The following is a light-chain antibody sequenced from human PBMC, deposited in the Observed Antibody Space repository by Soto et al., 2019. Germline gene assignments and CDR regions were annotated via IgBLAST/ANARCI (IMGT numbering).Light chain of an antibody. Sequence: DIQMTQSPYSLSAAVGDRVTIACRASQNINTYLNWYQQKPGKAPKLLIYAASSLQSGVPSRFSGSGSGTDFTLTISSLQPEDFATYYCQQSYSTPLFGGGTKVDIK. J-gene: IGKJ4*01. CDR2: AAS. CDR1: QNINTY. CDR3: QQSYSTPL. V-gene: IGKV1-39*01.